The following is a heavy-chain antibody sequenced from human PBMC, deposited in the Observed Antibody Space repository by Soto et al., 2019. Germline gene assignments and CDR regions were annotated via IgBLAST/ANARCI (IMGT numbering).Heavy chain of an antibody. J-gene: IGHJ4*02. CDR2: ISYDGNNE. CDR3: AKDTASWELRADH. D-gene: IGHD1-26*01. V-gene: IGHV3-30-3*01. CDR1: GFSFSSYA. Sequence: QVQLVESGGGVVQPGGSLRLSCAASGFSFSSYAMHWVRQAPGKGLEWVAVISYDGNNEYYADSVKGRFTISRDTSKNMVYLQMNSLRGEDTAVYYCAKDTASWELRADHWGQGTLVTVSS.